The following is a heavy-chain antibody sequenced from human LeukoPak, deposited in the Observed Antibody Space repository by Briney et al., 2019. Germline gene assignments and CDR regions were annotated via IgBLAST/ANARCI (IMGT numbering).Heavy chain of an antibody. V-gene: IGHV1-3*01. CDR1: GYTFTTYA. CDR2: INAGNGNT. Sequence: ASVKVSCKASGYTFTTYAMHWVRQAPGQRLEWMGWINAGNGNTKYSQKFQGRVTITRDTSASTTYMELSRLRSDDTAVYYCAREPHTAMVDHWYYYYGMDVWGQGTTVTVSS. CDR3: AREPHTAMVDHWYYYYGMDV. J-gene: IGHJ6*02. D-gene: IGHD5-18*01.